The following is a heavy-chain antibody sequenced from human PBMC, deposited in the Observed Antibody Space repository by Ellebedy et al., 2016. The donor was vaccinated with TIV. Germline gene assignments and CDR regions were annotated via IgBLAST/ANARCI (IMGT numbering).Heavy chain of an antibody. Sequence: SETLSLXCTVSGGSTSSSNWWSWLRQPPGKGLEWIGEILHSGSTNYNPSLGSRVTISVDNSKNQFSLKLSSVTAADTAVYYCASEGRSYGSSWYGFDYWGQGTPVTVSS. J-gene: IGHJ4*02. CDR3: ASEGRSYGSSWYGFDY. D-gene: IGHD6-13*01. CDR1: GGSTSSSNW. CDR2: ILHSGST. V-gene: IGHV4-4*02.